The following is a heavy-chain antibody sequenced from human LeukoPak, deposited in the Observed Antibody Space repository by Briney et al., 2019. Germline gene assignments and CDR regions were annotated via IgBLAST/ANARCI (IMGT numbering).Heavy chain of an antibody. J-gene: IGHJ3*02. CDR1: GFTFSSYE. D-gene: IGHD2-2*01. CDR2: INWNVGST. V-gene: IGHV3-20*04. CDR3: ARDSPRDCSSTSCYDAFDI. Sequence: GGSLRLSCAPSGFTFSSYEMNWVRQAPGKGLEWVSGINWNVGSTGYADSVKGRFTISRDNAKNSLYLQMNSLRAEDTVLYYCARDSPRDCSSTSCYDAFDIWGHGAMVSVSS.